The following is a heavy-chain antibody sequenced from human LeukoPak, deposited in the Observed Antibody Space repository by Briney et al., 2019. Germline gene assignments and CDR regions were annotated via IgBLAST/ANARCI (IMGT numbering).Heavy chain of an antibody. D-gene: IGHD1-20*01. Sequence: GGSLRLSCAASGFTFSSYGMHWVRQAPGKGLEWVAVISYDGSNKYYADSVKGRFTISRDNSKNTLYLQMNSLRAEDTAVYYCAKGFGDNWNGWLRYYYYYGMDVWGQGTTVTVSS. CDR2: ISYDGSNK. J-gene: IGHJ6*02. CDR1: GFTFSSYG. V-gene: IGHV3-30*18. CDR3: AKGFGDNWNGWLRYYYYYGMDV.